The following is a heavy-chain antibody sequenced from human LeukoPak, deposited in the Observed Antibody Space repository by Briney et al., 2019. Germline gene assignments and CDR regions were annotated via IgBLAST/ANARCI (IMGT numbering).Heavy chain of an antibody. D-gene: IGHD5-18*01. V-gene: IGHV1-18*01. J-gene: IGHJ4*02. CDR3: ARDRVRLDTAMVTLSN. Sequence: ASVKVSCKASGYTFTSYGISWVRQAPGQGLEWMGWISAYNGNTNYAQELQGRVTMTTDTSTSTAYMELRSLRSDDTAVYYCARDRVRLDTAMVTLSNWGQGTLVTVSS. CDR1: GYTFTSYG. CDR2: ISAYNGNT.